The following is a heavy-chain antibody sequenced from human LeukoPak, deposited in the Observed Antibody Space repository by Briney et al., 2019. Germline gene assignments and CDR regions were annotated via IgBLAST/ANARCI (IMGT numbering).Heavy chain of an antibody. CDR2: INTDGSRT. D-gene: IGHD6-19*01. J-gene: IGHJ4*02. V-gene: IGHV3-74*01. Sequence: GGSLRLSCAASGFTFTSYSMNWVRQAPGKGLVWVSRINTDGSRTVYADSVRGRFTISRDNAKNTMYLQMYSLRAEDTAVYYCARGGLDPVDYWGQGTLVTVSS. CDR1: GFTFTSYS. CDR3: ARGGLDPVDY.